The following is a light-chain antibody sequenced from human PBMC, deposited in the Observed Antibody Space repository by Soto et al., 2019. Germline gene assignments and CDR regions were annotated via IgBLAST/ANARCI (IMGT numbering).Light chain of an antibody. J-gene: IGKJ5*01. V-gene: IGKV3-20*01. CDR1: QTITNNY. CDR3: QQYGSSPIT. CDR2: DAS. Sequence: EIVLTQSPCTLSLSPGERATLSCRASQTITNNYLAWYQQKPGQAPRLVIYDASSRATGIPDRFSGSGSGTDFTLTISRLEPEDFAVYYCQQYGSSPITFGQGTRLEIK.